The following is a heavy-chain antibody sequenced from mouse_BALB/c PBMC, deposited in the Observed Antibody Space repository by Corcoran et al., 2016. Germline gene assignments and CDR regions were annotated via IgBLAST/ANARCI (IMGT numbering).Heavy chain of an antibody. D-gene: IGHD1-1*01. V-gene: IGHV1-18*01. Sequence: EVLLQQSGPELVKPGASVKIPCKASGYTFTDYNMDWVKQSHGKSLEWIGDINPNNGGTIYNQKFKGKATLTVDKSSSTAYMELRSLTSEDTAVYYCASKYYYGSSLYAMDYWGQGTSVTVSS. J-gene: IGHJ4*01. CDR2: INPNNGGT. CDR3: ASKYYYGSSLYAMDY. CDR1: GYTFTDYN.